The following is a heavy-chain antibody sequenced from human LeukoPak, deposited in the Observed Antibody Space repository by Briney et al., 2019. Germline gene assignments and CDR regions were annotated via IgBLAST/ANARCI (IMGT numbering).Heavy chain of an antibody. J-gene: IGHJ3*02. CDR2: ISWDGGNT. CDR3: ARGIAKTTLNAFDI. CDR1: GFTFDDYA. D-gene: IGHD4-11*01. Sequence: GGSLRLSCAASGFTFDDYAMHWVRQAPGKGLEWVSLISWDGGNTYYTDSVKGRFTISRDNSKNSLYLQMNSLRAEDTAVYYCARGIAKTTLNAFDIWGQGTMVIVSS. V-gene: IGHV3-43D*03.